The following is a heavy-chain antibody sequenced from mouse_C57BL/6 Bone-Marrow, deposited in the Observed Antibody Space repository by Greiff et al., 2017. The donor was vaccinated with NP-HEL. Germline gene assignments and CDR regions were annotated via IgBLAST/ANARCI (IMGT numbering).Heavy chain of an antibody. V-gene: IGHV1-55*01. CDR2: IYPGSGST. CDR3: ARQIKIYYGSEFDY. Sequence: QVQLKQPGAELVKPGASVKMSCKASGYTFTSYWITWVKQRPGQGLEWIGDIYPGSGSTNYNEKFKSKATLTVDTSSSTAYMQLSSLTSEDSAVYYCARQIKIYYGSEFDYWGQGTTLTVSS. CDR1: GYTFTSYW. D-gene: IGHD1-1*01. J-gene: IGHJ2*01.